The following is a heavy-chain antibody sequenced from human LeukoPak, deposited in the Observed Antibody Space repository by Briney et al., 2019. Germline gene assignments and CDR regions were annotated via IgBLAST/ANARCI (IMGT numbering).Heavy chain of an antibody. CDR1: GFTFSSYG. CDR3: AKDQGP. J-gene: IGHJ5*02. Sequence: GGSLRLSCAASGFTFSSYGMHWVRQAPGKGLEWVAVISYDGSNKYYADSVKGRFTISRDNSKNTLYLQMNSLRAEDTAVHYCAKDQGPWGQGTLVTVSS. V-gene: IGHV3-30*18. CDR2: ISYDGSNK.